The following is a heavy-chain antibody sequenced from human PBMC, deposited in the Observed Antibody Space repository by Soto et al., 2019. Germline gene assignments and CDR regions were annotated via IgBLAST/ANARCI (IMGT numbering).Heavy chain of an antibody. Sequence: TSETLSLTCTVSGGSISSYYWSWIRQPPGKGLEWIGYMYHSGSTNYNPSLKSRVTISVDTSKNQFSLKLSSVTAADTAVYYCARHHDSWGQGTLVTVSS. CDR3: ARHHDS. CDR1: GGSISSYY. CDR2: MYHSGST. V-gene: IGHV4-59*08. J-gene: IGHJ4*02.